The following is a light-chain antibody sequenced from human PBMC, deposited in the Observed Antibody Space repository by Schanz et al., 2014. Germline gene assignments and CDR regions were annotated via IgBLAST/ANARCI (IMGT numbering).Light chain of an antibody. CDR3: AAWDDSLNGVI. V-gene: IGLV1-44*01. CDR2: SNN. Sequence: QLVLTQPPSASGTPRQRVTISCSGSSSNIGSNTVNWYQQLPGTAPKLLIYSNNQRPSRVPDRFSGSKSGTSASLAISGLQSEDEADYYCAAWDDSLNGVIFGGGTKLTVL. J-gene: IGLJ2*01. CDR1: SSNIGSNT.